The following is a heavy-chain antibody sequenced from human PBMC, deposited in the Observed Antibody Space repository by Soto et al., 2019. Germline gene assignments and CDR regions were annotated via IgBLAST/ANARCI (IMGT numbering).Heavy chain of an antibody. Sequence: PVGSLRLSCAASWFTVSSNYMSWVRQAPGKGLEWVSVIYSGGSTYYADSVKGRFTISRDNSKNTLYLQMNSLRAEDTAVYYCARLLTYYYDSSGYYPLNAFDIWGQGTMVTVSS. V-gene: IGHV3-53*01. CDR3: ARLLTYYYDSSGYYPLNAFDI. D-gene: IGHD3-22*01. CDR2: IYSGGST. CDR1: WFTVSSNY. J-gene: IGHJ3*02.